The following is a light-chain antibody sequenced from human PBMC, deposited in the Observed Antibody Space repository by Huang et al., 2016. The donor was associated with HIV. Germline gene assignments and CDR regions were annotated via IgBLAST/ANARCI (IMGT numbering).Light chain of an antibody. Sequence: DIVMTQSPDSVAVSLGERATINCKSSQSVLKSTNKQNYLAWYQQKPGQPPKLLIYWASTRESGVPDRVSGSGSGTDFTLTISSLQAEDVAVYYCQQYHSIPLSFGGGTKVEIK. CDR3: QQYHSIPLS. CDR1: QSVLKSTNKQNY. J-gene: IGKJ4*01. CDR2: WAS. V-gene: IGKV4-1*01.